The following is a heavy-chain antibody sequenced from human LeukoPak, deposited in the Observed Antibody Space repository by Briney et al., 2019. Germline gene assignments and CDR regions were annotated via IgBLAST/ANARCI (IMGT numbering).Heavy chain of an antibody. D-gene: IGHD2-15*01. CDR3: ARQEYCSGGSCYTWFDP. J-gene: IGHJ5*02. Sequence: GESLKISCKGSGYSFTNYWIGWVRQLPGKGLEWMGIIYPADSDIRYSPSFQGQVTISADKSISTAYLQWSSLKASDTAMYYCARQEYCSGGSCYTWFDPWGQGTLVTVSS. CDR2: IYPADSDI. CDR1: GYSFTNYW. V-gene: IGHV5-51*01.